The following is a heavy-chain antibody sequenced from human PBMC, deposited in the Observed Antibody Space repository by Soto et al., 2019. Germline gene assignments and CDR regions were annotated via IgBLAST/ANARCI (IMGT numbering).Heavy chain of an antibody. J-gene: IGHJ6*02. CDR3: TRGPNVDTAMVNYYYYGMDV. Sequence: QVQLVQSGAEVKKPGSSVKVSCKASGGTFSSYAISWVRQAPGQGLEWMGGIIPIFGTANYAQKFQGRVTITADESTSTAYRELSSLRSEDTAVYYCTRGPNVDTAMVNYYYYGMDVWGQGTTVTVSS. CDR2: IIPIFGTA. D-gene: IGHD5-18*01. CDR1: GGTFSSYA. V-gene: IGHV1-69*01.